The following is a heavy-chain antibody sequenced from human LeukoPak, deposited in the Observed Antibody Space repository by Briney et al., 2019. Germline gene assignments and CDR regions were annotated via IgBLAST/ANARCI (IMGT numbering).Heavy chain of an antibody. J-gene: IGHJ5*02. D-gene: IGHD3-10*01. CDR2: INHSGST. CDR3: ARDSGTTGEVKFDP. Sequence: ASETLSLTCAVYGGSFSGYYWSWIRQPPGKGLEWIGEINHSGSTNYNPSLKSRVTISVDTSKNQFSLKLSSVTAADTAVYYCARDSGTTGEVKFDPWGQGTLVTVSS. CDR1: GGSFSGYY. V-gene: IGHV4-34*01.